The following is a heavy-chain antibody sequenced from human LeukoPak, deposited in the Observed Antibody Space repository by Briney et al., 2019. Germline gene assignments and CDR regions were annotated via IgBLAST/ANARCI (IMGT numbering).Heavy chain of an antibody. Sequence: SETLSLTCTVSGGSISGGGYYWSWIRQHPGKGLEWIGYIYYSGSTYYNPSLKSRVTISVDMSKNQFSLKLSSVTAADTAVYYCARSTLRGSDYWGQGTLVTVSS. CDR2: IYYSGST. D-gene: IGHD3-16*01. CDR1: GGSISGGGYY. V-gene: IGHV4-31*03. CDR3: ARSTLRGSDY. J-gene: IGHJ4*02.